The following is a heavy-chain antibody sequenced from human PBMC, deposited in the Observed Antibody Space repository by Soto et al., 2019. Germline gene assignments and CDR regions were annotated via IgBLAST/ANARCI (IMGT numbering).Heavy chain of an antibody. CDR1: GFIFSNYA. CDR3: AKDFPQDWGQDYYYGMDV. J-gene: IGHJ6*02. D-gene: IGHD7-27*01. Sequence: EVQVLESGGGLVQRGGSLRLSCAASGFIFSNYAMSWVRQAPGKGPEWVSSISGSGVNTFYADSVKGRFTISRDNFKNRLYLQMDSPGGQGTALYFCAKDFPQDWGQDYYYGMDVWGQGTTVTVSS. V-gene: IGHV3-23*01. CDR2: ISGSGVNT.